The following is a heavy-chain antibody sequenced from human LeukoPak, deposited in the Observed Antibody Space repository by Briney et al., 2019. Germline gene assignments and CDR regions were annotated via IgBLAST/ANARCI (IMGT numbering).Heavy chain of an antibody. CDR3: ARQFVGYSFFDY. J-gene: IGHJ4*02. D-gene: IGHD5-18*01. CDR2: IYYSGST. V-gene: IGHV4-39*01. Sequence: SETLALTCTVSGGSISSSSYYWGWIRQPPGKGLEWIGSIYYSGSTYYNPSLKSRVTISVDTSKNQFSLKLSSVTAADTAVYYCARQFVGYSFFDYWGQGTLVTVSS. CDR1: GGSISSSSYY.